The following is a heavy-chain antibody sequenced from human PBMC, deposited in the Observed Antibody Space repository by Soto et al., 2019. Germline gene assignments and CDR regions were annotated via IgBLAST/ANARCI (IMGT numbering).Heavy chain of an antibody. CDR1: GGSISSGGYY. CDR2: NYYSGIT. CDR3: ASGSSIAGLYYGMDV. D-gene: IGHD6-6*01. V-gene: IGHV4-31*03. J-gene: IGHJ6*02. Sequence: QVQLQESGPGLVKPSQTLSLTCTVSGGSISSGGYYWTWIRQHPGKGLEWIGYNYYSGITYYNPSLKIRVTISLDTSKNQFSLTLSSVTAADTAVYYCASGSSIAGLYYGMDVWGQGTTVTVSS.